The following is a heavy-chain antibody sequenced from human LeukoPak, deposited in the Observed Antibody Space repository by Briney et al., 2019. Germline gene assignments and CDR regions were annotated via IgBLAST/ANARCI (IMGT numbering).Heavy chain of an antibody. CDR1: GGSISSYY. CDR3: ARLRIGYCSGGSCYSRSFDY. J-gene: IGHJ4*02. Sequence: SETLSLTCTVSGGSISSYYWSWIRQPPGKGLEWIGYIYYSGSTNYNPSLKSRVTISVDTSKNQFSLKLSSVTAADTAVYYCARLRIGYCSGGSCYSRSFDYWGQGTLVTVSS. CDR2: IYYSGST. D-gene: IGHD2-15*01. V-gene: IGHV4-59*01.